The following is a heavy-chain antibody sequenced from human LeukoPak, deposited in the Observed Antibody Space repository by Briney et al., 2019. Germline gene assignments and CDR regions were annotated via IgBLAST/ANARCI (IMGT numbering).Heavy chain of an antibody. CDR3: ARHGSPRGLKNYYYGSGSYYNVVGRFDP. CDR2: ISAYNGNT. D-gene: IGHD3-10*01. V-gene: IGHV1-18*01. J-gene: IGHJ5*02. CDR1: GYTFTSYG. Sequence: ASVKVSCKASGYTFTSYGISWVRQAPGQGLEWMGWISAYNGNTNYAQKLQGRVTMTTDTSTSTAYMELRSLRSDDTAMYYCARHGSPRGLKNYYYGSGSYYNVVGRFDPWGQGTLVTVSS.